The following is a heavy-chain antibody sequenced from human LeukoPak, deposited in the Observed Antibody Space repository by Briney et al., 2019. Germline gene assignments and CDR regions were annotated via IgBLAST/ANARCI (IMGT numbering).Heavy chain of an antibody. J-gene: IGHJ4*02. Sequence: GGSLRLSCAASGFTFSSYAMHWVRQAPGKGLEWVAVISYGGSNKYYADSVKGRFTISRDNSKNTLYLQMNSLRAEDTAVYYCARVPQWLDYFDYWGQGTLVTVSS. V-gene: IGHV3-30-3*01. D-gene: IGHD6-19*01. CDR1: GFTFSSYA. CDR3: ARVPQWLDYFDY. CDR2: ISYGGSNK.